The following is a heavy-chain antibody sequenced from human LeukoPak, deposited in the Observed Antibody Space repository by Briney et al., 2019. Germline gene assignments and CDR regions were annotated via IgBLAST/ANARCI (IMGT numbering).Heavy chain of an antibody. CDR1: GFTVSSNY. J-gene: IGHJ3*02. V-gene: IGHV3-53*01. Sequence: GGSLRLSCAASGFTVSSNYMSWVRQAPGKGLEWVSVIYSGGSTYYADSVKGRFTISRDNSKNTLYLQMNSLRAEDTAVYYCARERSYRIAGDDAFDIWGQGTMVTVSS. D-gene: IGHD6-13*01. CDR3: ARERSYRIAGDDAFDI. CDR2: IYSGGST.